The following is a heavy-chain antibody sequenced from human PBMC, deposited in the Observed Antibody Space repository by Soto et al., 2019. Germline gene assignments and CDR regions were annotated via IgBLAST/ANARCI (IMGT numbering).Heavy chain of an antibody. D-gene: IGHD2-8*02. V-gene: IGHV3-33*06. Sequence: PGGSLRLSCAASGFTFSSYGMHWVRQAPGKGLEWVAVIWYDGSNKYYADSVKGRFTISRDNSKNTLYLQMNRLRAEDIGIYYCAKIALVGSFGFELARDYWGQGILVTVSS. CDR3: AKIALVGSFGFELARDY. CDR2: IWYDGSNK. CDR1: GFTFSSYG. J-gene: IGHJ4*02.